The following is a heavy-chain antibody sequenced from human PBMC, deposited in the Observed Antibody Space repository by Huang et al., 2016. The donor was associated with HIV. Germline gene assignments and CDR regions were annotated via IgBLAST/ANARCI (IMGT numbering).Heavy chain of an antibody. J-gene: IGHJ3*02. CDR1: GASISSGSYY. V-gene: IGHV4-61*09. D-gene: IGHD2-15*01. CDR2: IYTSGST. CDR3: ATWPPGSQMRAFDI. Sequence: QVQLQESGPGLVKPSQTLSLTCTVCGASISSGSYYWTWIRPPAGQGLEWIGHIYTSGSTNYNPSRKIRVTISIDTSKHHFSLRLNSVTAADTAVYYCATWPPGSQMRAFDIWGPGTMITVSS.